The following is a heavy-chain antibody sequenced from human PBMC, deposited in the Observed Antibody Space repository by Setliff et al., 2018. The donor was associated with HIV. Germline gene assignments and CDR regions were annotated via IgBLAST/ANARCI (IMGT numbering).Heavy chain of an antibody. CDR1: GFTFSRYA. Sequence: GGSLRLSCAVSGFTFSRYAMSWVRQAPGKGLEWVSGISSTGGTTYYAGSVQGRFTISRDNSKNSLYLQMNSLRVEDTAVYYCARDYLYYNLYNGSPVYGMDVWGQGTTVTVSS. J-gene: IGHJ6*02. V-gene: IGHV3-23*01. CDR3: ARDYLYYNLYNGSPVYGMDV. CDR2: ISSTGGTT. D-gene: IGHD3-3*01.